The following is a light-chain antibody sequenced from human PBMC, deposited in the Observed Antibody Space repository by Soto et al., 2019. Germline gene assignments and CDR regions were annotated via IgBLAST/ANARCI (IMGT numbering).Light chain of an antibody. J-gene: IGKJ3*01. Sequence: DIQLTQSPSTLSASVGDRVTITCRASQAISNYLAWYQQKPGKVPQLLIYFASTLQSGIPTRFSGSGSGTHFTLTISSLQPEDVGTYFCQKYNSAPIAFGPGTRVDLK. CDR2: FAS. CDR3: QKYNSAPIA. CDR1: QAISNY. V-gene: IGKV1-27*01.